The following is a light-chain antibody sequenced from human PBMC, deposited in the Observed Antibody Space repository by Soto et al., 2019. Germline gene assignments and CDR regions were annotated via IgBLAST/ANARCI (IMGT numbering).Light chain of an antibody. CDR2: DVS. CDR3: SSYTSSSFYV. J-gene: IGLJ1*01. CDR1: SSDGCGYNY. Sequence: QSVLTQPASGSRSPRQSITISCTGTSSDGCGYNYVSWYQQHPGKAPKLMIYDVSNRPSGVSNRFSGSKSGNTASLTISGLQAEDEADYYCSSYTSSSFYVFGTGTKVTVL. V-gene: IGLV2-14*01.